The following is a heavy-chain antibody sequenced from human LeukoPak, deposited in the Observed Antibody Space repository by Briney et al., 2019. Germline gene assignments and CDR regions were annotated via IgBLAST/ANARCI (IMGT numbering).Heavy chain of an antibody. CDR2: IYPGDSQT. Sequence: GESLKISCKGSGYSFTSYWIGWVRQMPGKGLEWMGIIYPGDSQTRYSPSFQGQVTISADKSISTAYLQWISLKASDTAMYYCARGNYYGSRGYPSFDYWGQGTLVTVSS. CDR1: GYSFTSYW. CDR3: ARGNYYGSRGYPSFDY. J-gene: IGHJ4*02. D-gene: IGHD3-22*01. V-gene: IGHV5-51*01.